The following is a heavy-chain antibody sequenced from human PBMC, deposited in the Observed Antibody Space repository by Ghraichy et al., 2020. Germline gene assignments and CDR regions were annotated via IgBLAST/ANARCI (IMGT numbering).Heavy chain of an antibody. J-gene: IGHJ3*02. D-gene: IGHD4-17*01. Sequence: GGSLRLSCAASGFTFSSYGMHWVRQAPGKGLEWVAVIWYDGSNKYYADSVKGRFTISRDNSKNTLYLQMNSLRAEDTAVYYCAREPITGDDYGDYGPVGVGPFDIWGQGTMVTVSS. CDR2: IWYDGSNK. CDR3: AREPITGDDYGDYGPVGVGPFDI. CDR1: GFTFSSYG. V-gene: IGHV3-33*01.